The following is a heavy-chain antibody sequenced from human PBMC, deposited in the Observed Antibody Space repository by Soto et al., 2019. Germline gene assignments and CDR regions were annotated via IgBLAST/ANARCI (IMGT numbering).Heavy chain of an antibody. CDR2: IYPGDSDT. Sequence: GESRNISCKGSGYRFTNYWIGWVRQMPGKGLEWMGIIYPGDSDTRYSPSFQGQVTISADKSINTAYLQWSSLKASDTAMYYCARDSCSGTTCYEFDYWGQGTQFTISS. CDR3: ARDSCSGTTCYEFDY. D-gene: IGHD2-2*01. V-gene: IGHV5-51*01. CDR1: GYRFTNYW. J-gene: IGHJ4*02.